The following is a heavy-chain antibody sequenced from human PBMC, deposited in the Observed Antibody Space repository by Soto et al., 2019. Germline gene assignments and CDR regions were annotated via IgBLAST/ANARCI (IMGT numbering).Heavy chain of an antibody. J-gene: IGHJ4*02. CDR3: ARDFYYDRGAHFDY. CDR1: GYTFTSYA. V-gene: IGHV1-3*01. D-gene: IGHD3-22*01. Sequence: ASLKVSCKASGYTFTSYAMHWVRQAPGQRLEWMGWINAGNGNTKYSQKFQGRVTITRDTSASTAYMELSSLRSEDTAVYYCARDFYYDRGAHFDYWGQGTLVTVSS. CDR2: INAGNGNT.